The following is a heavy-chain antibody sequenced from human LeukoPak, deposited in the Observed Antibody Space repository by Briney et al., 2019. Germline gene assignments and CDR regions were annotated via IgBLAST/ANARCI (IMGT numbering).Heavy chain of an antibody. Sequence: AASVKVSCKASGGTFSSYAISWVRQAPGQGLEWMGGIIPIFGTANYAQKFQGRVTITADESTSTAYMELSSLRSEDTAVYYCARALDIVVVVANPYYGMDVWGQGTTVTVSS. CDR1: GGTFSSYA. CDR2: IIPIFGTA. V-gene: IGHV1-69*13. J-gene: IGHJ6*02. D-gene: IGHD2-15*01. CDR3: ARALDIVVVVANPYYGMDV.